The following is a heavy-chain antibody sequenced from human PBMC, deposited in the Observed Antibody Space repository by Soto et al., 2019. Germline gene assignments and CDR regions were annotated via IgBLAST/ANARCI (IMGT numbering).Heavy chain of an antibody. J-gene: IGHJ4*02. CDR1: GFTFSSYS. CDR2: ISSGGYTI. Sequence: GGSLRLSCEASGFTFSSYSFNWVRQAPGQGLEWVSFISSGGYTIYHADSLEGRFSISRDDAKNSVYLQMSGLRMDDTAVYYCVRSRREWFGVAPPSDVWGRGTLVTVSS. V-gene: IGHV3-48*01. D-gene: IGHD3-3*01. CDR3: VRSRREWFGVAPPSDV.